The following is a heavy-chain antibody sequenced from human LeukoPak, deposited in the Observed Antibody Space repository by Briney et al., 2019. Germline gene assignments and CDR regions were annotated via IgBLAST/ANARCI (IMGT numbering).Heavy chain of an antibody. J-gene: IGHJ5*02. CDR1: GFTFSSYA. Sequence: GGSLRLSCAASGFTFSSYAMHWVRQAPGKGLEWVAVISYDGSNKYYADSVKGRFTISRDNSKNTLYLQMNSLRAEDTAVYYCAREGSSWYGDNWFDPWGQGTLVTVSS. D-gene: IGHD6-13*01. CDR2: ISYDGSNK. V-gene: IGHV3-30*04. CDR3: AREGSSWYGDNWFDP.